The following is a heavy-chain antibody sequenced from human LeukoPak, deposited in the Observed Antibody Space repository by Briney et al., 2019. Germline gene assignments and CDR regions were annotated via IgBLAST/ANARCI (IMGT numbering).Heavy chain of an antibody. Sequence: SETLSLTCAVFGGSFSGYYWSWIRQPPGKGLEWIGEINHSGSTIYNPSFKSRVTISVDTSKNQVSLKLSSVTAADTAVYYCARSGRRIPGWFDPWGQGTLVTVSS. CDR3: ARSGRRIPGWFDP. D-gene: IGHD7-27*01. J-gene: IGHJ5*02. V-gene: IGHV4-34*01. CDR2: INHSGST. CDR1: GGSFSGYY.